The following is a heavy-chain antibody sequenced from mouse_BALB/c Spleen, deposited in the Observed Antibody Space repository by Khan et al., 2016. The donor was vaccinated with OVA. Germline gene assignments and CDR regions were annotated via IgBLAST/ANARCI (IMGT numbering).Heavy chain of an antibody. Sequence: QVQLQQSGAELVKPGASVKLSCKTSGYTFTSYWIQWVKQRPGQGLGWIGQIFPGTGTTYYNENFKGKATLTVDTSSSTAYMQLSSLTSDDSAVYFCARGYFGNYEFVYWGQGTLVTVSP. CDR1: GYTFTSYW. D-gene: IGHD2-1*01. CDR3: ARGYFGNYEFVY. CDR2: IFPGTGTT. J-gene: IGHJ3*01. V-gene: IGHV1S132*01.